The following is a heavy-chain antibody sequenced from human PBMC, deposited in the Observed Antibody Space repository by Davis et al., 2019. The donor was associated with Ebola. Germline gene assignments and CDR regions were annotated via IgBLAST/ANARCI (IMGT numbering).Heavy chain of an antibody. V-gene: IGHV3-48*01. J-gene: IGHJ3*01. CDR3: ARTYYFDDSGYRNAFDV. Sequence: GESLKISCAASGFTFSSYTMNWARQVPGKGLEWISYIDISSSIMDYADSVKGRFTVSRDNDKNTLYLQMNSLRAEDTAVYYCARTYYFDDSGYRNAFDVWGQGTMVTISS. CDR1: GFTFSSYT. CDR2: IDISSSIM. D-gene: IGHD3-22*01.